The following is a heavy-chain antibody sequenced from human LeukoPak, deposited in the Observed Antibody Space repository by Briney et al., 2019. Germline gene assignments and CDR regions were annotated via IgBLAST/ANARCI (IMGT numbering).Heavy chain of an antibody. D-gene: IGHD6-25*01. J-gene: IGHJ4*02. Sequence: GGSLRLSCTASGFTFSDYDMNWVRLAPGKGLEWVSSISGRSSHMYYTDSAKGRSTISRDNAKNSLYLQMNSLRAEDTAVYYCARAFPPLRTSAAGDFWGQGTLVTVSS. V-gene: IGHV3-21*06. CDR3: ARAFPPLRTSAAGDF. CDR2: ISGRSSHM. CDR1: GFTFSDYD.